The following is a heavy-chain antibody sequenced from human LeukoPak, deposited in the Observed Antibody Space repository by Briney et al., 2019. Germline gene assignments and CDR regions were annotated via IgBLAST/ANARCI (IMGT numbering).Heavy chain of an antibody. Sequence: GGSLRLSCAGSGFSFDDDGMNWVRLAPGKGLEWASGISWNSLTIAYAESVKGRFTISRDNAKNSLYLQMNSLRVEDMALYYCAKDQGPAARGYMDVWGKGTTVIVSS. CDR1: GFSFDDDG. D-gene: IGHD2-2*01. CDR3: AKDQGPAARGYMDV. CDR2: ISWNSLTI. V-gene: IGHV3-9*03. J-gene: IGHJ6*03.